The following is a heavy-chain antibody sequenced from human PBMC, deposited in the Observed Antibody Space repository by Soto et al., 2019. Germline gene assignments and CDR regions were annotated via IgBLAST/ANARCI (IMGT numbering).Heavy chain of an antibody. Sequence: EVQLLESGGGLVQPAGSLRLSCAASGFTFSIYTMSWFRQAPGKGLEWVSSIYGNGRSTFYSASVKGRFTISRDNSGNTVYLQMSRLRAEDTAIYYCAKDFTPDSRWDIDYWGQGSLVTVSS. CDR3: AKDFTPDSRWDIDY. CDR1: GFTFSIYT. D-gene: IGHD1-26*01. J-gene: IGHJ4*02. V-gene: IGHV3-23*01. CDR2: IYGNGRST.